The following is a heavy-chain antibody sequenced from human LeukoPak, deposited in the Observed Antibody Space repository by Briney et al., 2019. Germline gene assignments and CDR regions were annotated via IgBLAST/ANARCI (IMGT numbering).Heavy chain of an antibody. Sequence: GGSLRLSCAASGFTFSGHWISWVRQAPGKGLEWVANINQGGSDKYYVDSVKGRFTISRDNANNLLYLQMSSLRGEDTAVYYCTRDRSRAEDDWGQGTLVTVSS. CDR2: INQGGSDK. CDR3: TRDRSRAEDD. V-gene: IGHV3-7*01. J-gene: IGHJ4*02. D-gene: IGHD1-14*01. CDR1: GFTFSGHW.